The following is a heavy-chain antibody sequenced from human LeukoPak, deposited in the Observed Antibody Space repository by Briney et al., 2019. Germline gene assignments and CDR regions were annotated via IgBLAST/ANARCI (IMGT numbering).Heavy chain of an antibody. J-gene: IGHJ4*02. Sequence: GGPLRLSCAASGFPLRVFWMGGLRHAPGEGLEGVAYIIQGGSENYYVHSVKGRFTISRDNAKNSLYLQTNSLRAEDTAVYYCTKGRSTHDWGQGTLVTVST. D-gene: IGHD2-2*01. V-gene: IGHV3-7*01. CDR1: GFPLRVFW. CDR3: TKGRSTHD. CDR2: IIQGGSEN.